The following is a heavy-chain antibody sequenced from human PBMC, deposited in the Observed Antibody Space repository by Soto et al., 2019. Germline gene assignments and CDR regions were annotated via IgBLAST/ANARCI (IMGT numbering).Heavy chain of an antibody. D-gene: IGHD4-17*01. Sequence: QVQLVQSGAEVKKPGASVKVSCKASGYTFTSYGISWVRQAPGQGLEWMGWISAYNGNTNDAQKLQGRGTMTTDTSTSTAYMELRSLRSDDTAVYYCARDRMTTVTTAWYYGMDVWGQGTTVTVSS. CDR1: GYTFTSYG. J-gene: IGHJ6*02. CDR3: ARDRMTTVTTAWYYGMDV. V-gene: IGHV1-18*01. CDR2: ISAYNGNT.